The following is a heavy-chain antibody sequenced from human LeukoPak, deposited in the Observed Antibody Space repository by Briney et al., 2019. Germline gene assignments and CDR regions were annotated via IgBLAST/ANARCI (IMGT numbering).Heavy chain of an antibody. Sequence: SETLSLTCTVSGGSISSYYWSWIRQPPGKGLEWIGYVYYNGSTNYNPSLKSRVTISVDTSKNQFSLKLSSVTAADTAVYYCARAAYYYDSSGYYPHDAFDIWGQGTMVTVSS. V-gene: IGHV4-59*01. J-gene: IGHJ3*02. CDR1: GGSISSYY. CDR3: ARAAYYYDSSGYYPHDAFDI. D-gene: IGHD3-22*01. CDR2: VYYNGST.